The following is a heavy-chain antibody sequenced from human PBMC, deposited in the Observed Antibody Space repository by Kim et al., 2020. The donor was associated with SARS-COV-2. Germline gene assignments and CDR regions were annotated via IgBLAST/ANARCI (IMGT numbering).Heavy chain of an antibody. Sequence: SVKVSCKASGGTFSSYAISWVRQAPGQGLEWMGGIIPIFGTANYAQKFQGRVTITADESTSTAYMELSSLRSEDTAVYYCARGGTRYSGYFPYYYYMDVWGKGTTVTVSS. CDR3: ARGGTRYSGYFPYYYYMDV. D-gene: IGHD5-12*01. V-gene: IGHV1-69*13. CDR2: IIPIFGTA. J-gene: IGHJ6*03. CDR1: GGTFSSYA.